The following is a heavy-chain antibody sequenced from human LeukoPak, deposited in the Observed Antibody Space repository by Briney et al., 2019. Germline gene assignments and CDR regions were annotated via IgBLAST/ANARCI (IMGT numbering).Heavy chain of an antibody. D-gene: IGHD3-10*01. V-gene: IGHV2-5*01. CDR2: IYWNDDK. J-gene: IGHJ4*02. Sequence: SAPTLAKPTQTYTLTCTFSGFSLRTSGVGLDWIRQHPAKALEWLAIIYWNDDKRYSPSLKSRLTSTKDTSKNQVVLTKTNMGHGDIAPCYCAPNVGVFIFDDWGGGNVGSDS. CDR3: APNVGVFIFDD. CDR1: GFSLRTSGVG.